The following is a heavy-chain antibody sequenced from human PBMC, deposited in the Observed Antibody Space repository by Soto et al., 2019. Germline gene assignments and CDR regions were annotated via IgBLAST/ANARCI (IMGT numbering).Heavy chain of an antibody. Sequence: PGESLKTSCKGSGYSSAGYWITWVRQKPGKGLEWMGRIDPSDSRTYYSPSFRGHVTISVTKSITTVFLQWSSLRASDTAMYYCARQIYDSDTGPNFQYYFDSWGQGTPVTVSS. V-gene: IGHV5-10-1*01. CDR2: IDPSDSRT. CDR1: GYSSAGYW. CDR3: ARQIYDSDTGPNFQYYFDS. J-gene: IGHJ4*02. D-gene: IGHD3-22*01.